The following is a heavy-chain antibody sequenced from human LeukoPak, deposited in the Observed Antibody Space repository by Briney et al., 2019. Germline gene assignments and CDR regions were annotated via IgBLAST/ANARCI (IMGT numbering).Heavy chain of an antibody. CDR2: INWNGAWT. Sequence: GGSLRLSCAASGFKFDDYGMSWVRHAPGKGLEWVCDINWNGAWTGYADSVKGRFTISRDNAKNSLYLQMNSLRAEDTALYYCAGYYYDSSRGFDLWGQGALVTVSA. J-gene: IGHJ5*02. V-gene: IGHV3-20*04. CDR3: AGYYYDSSRGFDL. CDR1: GFKFDDYG. D-gene: IGHD3-22*01.